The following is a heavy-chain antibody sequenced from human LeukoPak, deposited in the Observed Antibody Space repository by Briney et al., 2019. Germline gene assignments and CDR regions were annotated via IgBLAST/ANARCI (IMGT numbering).Heavy chain of an antibody. CDR3: ANAPAPEVAILDY. J-gene: IGHJ4*02. Sequence: GGSLRLSCAASGFTFRSYAMNCVRQAPGKGREWVSSISDSGCSTYYADSVKGRFTIYRDNSENTLYLQTNGLRAEDTDVYYCANAPAPEVAILDYWLQGTLVTVSS. V-gene: IGHV3-23*01. CDR1: GFTFRSYA. CDR2: ISDSGCST.